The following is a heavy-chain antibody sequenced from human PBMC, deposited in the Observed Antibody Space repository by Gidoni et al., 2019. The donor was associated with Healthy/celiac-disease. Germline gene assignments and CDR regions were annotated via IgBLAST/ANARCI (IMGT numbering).Heavy chain of an antibody. D-gene: IGHD4-17*01. CDR1: GCTFSSDT. Sequence: QVQLVQSGAAVKKPGSSVKVSCKASGCTFSSDTISWVRQDPGQGLEWMGRIIPSLGIANYAQKFQGRVTITADKATSTAYMELSSLRSEDTAVYYCARDRQGDYGDYVPLNWFDPWGQGTLVTVSS. CDR2: IIPSLGIA. V-gene: IGHV1-69*08. CDR3: ARDRQGDYGDYVPLNWFDP. J-gene: IGHJ5*02.